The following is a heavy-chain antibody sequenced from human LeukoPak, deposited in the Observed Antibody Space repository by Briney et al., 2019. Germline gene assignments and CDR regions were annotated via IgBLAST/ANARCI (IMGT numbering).Heavy chain of an antibody. V-gene: IGHV3-23*01. D-gene: IGHD2-15*01. Sequence: GGSLRLSCAASGFTFSSYAMSWVRQAPGKGLEWVSVISGSGGSTYYADSVKGRFTISRDNSKNSLSLQMNSLRAEDTAVYYCARCSGSSTYHSDDYWGQGTLVTVSS. J-gene: IGHJ4*02. CDR2: ISGSGGST. CDR1: GFTFSSYA. CDR3: ARCSGSSTYHSDDY.